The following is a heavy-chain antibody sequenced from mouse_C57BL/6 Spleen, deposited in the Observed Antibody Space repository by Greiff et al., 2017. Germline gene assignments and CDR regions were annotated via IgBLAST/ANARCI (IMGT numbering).Heavy chain of an antibody. V-gene: IGHV3-6*01. J-gene: IGHJ4*01. CDR2: ISYDGSN. CDR3: AREGPFITTVVANYYAMDY. D-gene: IGHD1-1*01. CDR1: GYSITSGYY. Sequence: DVKLQESGPGLVKPSQSLSLTCSVTGYSITSGYYWNWIRQFPGNQLEWMGYISYDGSNNYNPSLKNRISITRDTSKNQFFLKLNSVTTEDTATYYCAREGPFITTVVANYYAMDYWGQGTSVTVSS.